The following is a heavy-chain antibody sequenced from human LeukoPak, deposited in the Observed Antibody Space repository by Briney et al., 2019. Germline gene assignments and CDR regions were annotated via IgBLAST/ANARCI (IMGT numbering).Heavy chain of an antibody. CDR1: GFTFSSYA. Sequence: PGGSLRLSCAASGFTFSSYAMHWVRQAPGKGLEWVAVIAYDGSKRDHADSVKGRFTISRDNSKNTLYLQMNSLRAEDTAVYYCAKEVEMLFDYWGQGTLVTVSS. V-gene: IGHV3-30-3*01. D-gene: IGHD5-24*01. CDR2: IAYDGSKR. J-gene: IGHJ4*02. CDR3: AKEVEMLFDY.